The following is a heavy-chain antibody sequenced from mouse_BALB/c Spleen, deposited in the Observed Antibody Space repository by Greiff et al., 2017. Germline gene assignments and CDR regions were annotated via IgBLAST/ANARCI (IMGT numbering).Heavy chain of an antibody. Sequence: EVQLVESGGGLVQPGGSRKLSCAASGFTFSSFGMHWVRQAPEKGLEWVAYISSGSSTIYYADTVKGRLTISRDNPKNPLFLQMTSLRSEDTAMYYCARGDYGRYFDVWGAGTTVTVSS. CDR1: GFTFSSFG. CDR2: ISSGSSTI. J-gene: IGHJ1*01. CDR3: ARGDYGRYFDV. D-gene: IGHD1-1*01. V-gene: IGHV5-17*02.